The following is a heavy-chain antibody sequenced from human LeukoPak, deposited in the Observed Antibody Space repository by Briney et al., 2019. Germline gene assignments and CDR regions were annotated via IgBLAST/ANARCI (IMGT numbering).Heavy chain of an antibody. CDR2: TIPIFGTA. J-gene: IGHJ4*02. D-gene: IGHD4-11*01. Sequence: EASVKVSCKASGGTFSSYAISWVRQAPGQGLEWMGGTIPIFGTANYAQKFQGRVTITTDESTSTAYMELSSLRSEDTAFYYCASRSGLQGFGQDFWGQGTLVTVSS. CDR3: ASRSGLQGFGQDF. CDR1: GGTFSSYA. V-gene: IGHV1-69*05.